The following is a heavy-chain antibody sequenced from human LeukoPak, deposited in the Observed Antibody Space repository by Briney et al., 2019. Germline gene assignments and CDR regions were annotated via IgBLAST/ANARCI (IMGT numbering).Heavy chain of an antibody. CDR2: ISSSSSTI. CDR3: ARRDYDSSGYYLGY. V-gene: IGHV3-48*04. J-gene: IGHJ4*02. CDR1: GFTFSSYS. Sequence: PGGSLRLSCAASGFTFSSYSMNWVRQAPGKGLEWVSYISSSSSTIYYADSVKGQFTISEDNAKNSLYLQMNSLRAEDTAVYYCARRDYDSSGYYLGYWGQGTLVTVSS. D-gene: IGHD3-22*01.